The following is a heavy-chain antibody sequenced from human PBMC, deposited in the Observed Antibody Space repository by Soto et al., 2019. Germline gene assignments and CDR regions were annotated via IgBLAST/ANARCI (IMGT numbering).Heavy chain of an antibody. J-gene: IGHJ4*02. CDR1: GGSFSGYY. CDR3: ARSGLRFLEWFKAYYFDY. CDR2: INHSGST. V-gene: IGHV4-34*01. D-gene: IGHD3-3*01. Sequence: QVQLQQWGAGLLKPSETLSLTCAVYGGSFSGYYWSWIRQPPGKGLEWIGEINHSGSTNYNPSLKSRVTISVDTSKNQFSLKLSSVTAADTAVYYCARSGLRFLEWFKAYYFDYWGQGTLVTVSS.